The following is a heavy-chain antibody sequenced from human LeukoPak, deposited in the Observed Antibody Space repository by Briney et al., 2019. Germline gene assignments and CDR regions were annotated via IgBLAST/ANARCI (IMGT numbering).Heavy chain of an antibody. V-gene: IGHV3-53*01. J-gene: IGHJ6*02. D-gene: IGHD5-18*01. CDR1: GFTVSSNY. Sequence: GGSLRLSCAASGFTVSSNYMSWVRQAPGKGLEWVSVIYSGGSTYYADSVKGRFTISRDNSKNTLYLQMNSLRAEDTAVYYCASLIHNYYYGMDVWGQGTTVTVSS. CDR3: ASLIHNYYYGMDV. CDR2: IYSGGST.